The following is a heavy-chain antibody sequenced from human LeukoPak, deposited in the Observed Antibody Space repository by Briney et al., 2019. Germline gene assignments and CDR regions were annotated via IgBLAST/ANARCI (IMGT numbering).Heavy chain of an antibody. V-gene: IGHV1-69*04. CDR2: IIPILGIA. J-gene: IGHJ3*02. D-gene: IGHD4-17*01. CDR1: GGTFSSYA. CDR3: ARGLFVDYEKYDTFDI. Sequence: SVKVSCKASGGTFSSYAISWVRQAPGQGLEWMGRIIPILGIANYAQKFQGRVTITADKSTSTAYMELSSLRSDDTAVYYCARGLFVDYEKYDTFDIWGQGTKVTVAS.